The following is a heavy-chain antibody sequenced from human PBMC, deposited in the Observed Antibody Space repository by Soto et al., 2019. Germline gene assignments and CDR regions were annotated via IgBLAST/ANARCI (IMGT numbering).Heavy chain of an antibody. CDR1: GYTFSNYN. D-gene: IGHD6-25*01. Sequence: ASVKVSCKASGYTFSNYNINWVRQASGQGLEWMGWMNPDSGNTGYAEKFQGRVTMTRNRSISTACMELSGLRSEDTAVYYCAREAASDPSFYYHYMDVWGKGTTVTVSS. CDR2: MNPDSGNT. J-gene: IGHJ6*03. CDR3: AREAASDPSFYYHYMDV. V-gene: IGHV1-8*01.